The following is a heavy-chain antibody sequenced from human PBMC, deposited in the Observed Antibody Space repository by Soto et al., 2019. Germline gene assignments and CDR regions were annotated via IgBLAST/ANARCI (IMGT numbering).Heavy chain of an antibody. CDR2: IKQDGSEK. Sequence: GWSLRLSCAASGFTFSSYWMSWVRQAPGKGLEWVANIKQDGSEKYYVDSVKGRFTISRDNAKNSLYLQMNSLRAEDTAVYYCARVSPPFTYYDSSGYFDYWGQGTLVTVSS. J-gene: IGHJ4*02. CDR3: ARVSPPFTYYDSSGYFDY. D-gene: IGHD3-22*01. V-gene: IGHV3-7*03. CDR1: GFTFSSYW.